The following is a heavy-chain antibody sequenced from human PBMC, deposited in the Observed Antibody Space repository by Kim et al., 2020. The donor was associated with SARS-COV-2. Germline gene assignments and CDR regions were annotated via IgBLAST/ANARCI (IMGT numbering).Heavy chain of an antibody. V-gene: IGHV3-30*18. CDR3: AKDGENTFVYGSGSYYY. CDR1: GFTFSSYG. J-gene: IGHJ6*01. Sequence: GGSLRLSCAASGFTFSSYGMHWVRQAPGKGLEWVAVISYDGSNKYYADSVKGRFTISRDNSKNTLYLQMNSLRAEDTAVYYCAKDGENTFVYGSGSYYY. D-gene: IGHD3-10*01. CDR2: ISYDGSNK.